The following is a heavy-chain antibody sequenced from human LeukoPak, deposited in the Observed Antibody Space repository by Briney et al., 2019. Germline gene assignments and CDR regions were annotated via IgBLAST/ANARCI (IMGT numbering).Heavy chain of an antibody. V-gene: IGHV3-9*01. Sequence: GGSLRPSCAASGFTFDDYAMHWVRQAPGKGLEWVSGISWNSGSIGYADSVKGRFTISRDNAKNSLYLQMNSLRAEDTALYYCAKRDYYYGMDVWGQGTTVTVSS. CDR1: GFTFDDYA. CDR3: AKRDYYYGMDV. J-gene: IGHJ6*02. CDR2: ISWNSGSI.